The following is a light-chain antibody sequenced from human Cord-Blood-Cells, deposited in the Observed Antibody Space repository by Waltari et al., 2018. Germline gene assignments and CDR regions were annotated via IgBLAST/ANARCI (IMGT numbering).Light chain of an antibody. CDR1: QSVSSY. CDR2: DAT. J-gene: IGKJ1*01. V-gene: IGKV3-11*01. Sequence: EIVLTQSPATLSLSPGERATLSCRASQSVSSYLAWYQQKPGQAPRLLIYDATNRATGIPARFSGSGSGTGFTLTISSLAPEDFAVYYCQQRSNWPPTFGQGTKVEIK. CDR3: QQRSNWPPT.